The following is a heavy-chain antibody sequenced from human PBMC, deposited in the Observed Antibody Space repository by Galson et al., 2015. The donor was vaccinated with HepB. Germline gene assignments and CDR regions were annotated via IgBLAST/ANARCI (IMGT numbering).Heavy chain of an antibody. CDR2: INTNTGNP. D-gene: IGHD3-3*01. CDR1: GYTFTSYA. V-gene: IGHV7-4-1*02. Sequence: SVKVSCKASGYTFTSYAMNWVRQAPGQGLEWMGWINTNTGNPTYAQGFTGRFVFSLDTSVSTAYLQISSLKAEDTAVYYCARDPITTFGVVGYFGYWGQGTLVTVSS. J-gene: IGHJ4*02. CDR3: ARDPITTFGVVGYFGY.